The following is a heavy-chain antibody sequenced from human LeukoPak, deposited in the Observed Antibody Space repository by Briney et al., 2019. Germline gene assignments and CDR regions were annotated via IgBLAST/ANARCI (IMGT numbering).Heavy chain of an antibody. CDR2: INPNGGST. J-gene: IGHJ4*02. V-gene: IGHV1-46*04. Sequence: GASVKVSCKASGYTFRNYYMHWVRQAPGQGLEWMGIINPNGGSTTYAQKLRGRVTMTRDMSTSTVYMELSSLRSEDTAVYYCAREPPVVFGVVIMGFDYWGQGTLVTVSS. CDR1: GYTFRNYY. CDR3: AREPPVVFGVVIMGFDY. D-gene: IGHD3-3*01.